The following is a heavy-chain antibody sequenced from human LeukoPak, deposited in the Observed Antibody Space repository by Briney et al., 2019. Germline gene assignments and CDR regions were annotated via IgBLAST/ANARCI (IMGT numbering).Heavy chain of an antibody. CDR1: GASISSGGYH. D-gene: IGHD2-15*01. J-gene: IGHJ3*02. CDR3: ARSSPIAGDAFDI. V-gene: IGHV4-31*03. CDR2: IYYSGST. Sequence: TTSETLSLTCTVSGASISSGGYHWTWIRQHPGKGLEWIGYIYYSGSTYYNPSLKSRVTISVDTSKSQFSLKLSSVTAADTAVYYCARSSPIAGDAFDIWGQGTMVTVSS.